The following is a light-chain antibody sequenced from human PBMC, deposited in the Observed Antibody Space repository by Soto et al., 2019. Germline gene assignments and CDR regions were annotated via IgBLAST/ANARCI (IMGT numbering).Light chain of an antibody. J-gene: IGLJ1*01. CDR1: SSDVGGYNY. CDR2: DVS. Sequence: QSVLTQPASVSGSPEQSITISCTGTSSDVGGYNYVSWYQQHPGKAPKLMISDVSDRPSGVSNRFSGSKSGNTASLTISGLQAEDEAEYYCSSYTSSTALGVFGTGTKLTVL. CDR3: SSYTSSTALGV. V-gene: IGLV2-14*01.